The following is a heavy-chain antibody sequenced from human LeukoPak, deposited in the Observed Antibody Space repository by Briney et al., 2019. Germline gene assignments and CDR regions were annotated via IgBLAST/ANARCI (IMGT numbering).Heavy chain of an antibody. CDR3: AKDKGAVTGTFDY. CDR2: LTGGGGGT. CDR1: GFTVSTYA. Sequence: GGSLRLSCAASGFTVSTYAMSWVRQAPGKGQQWVSGLTGGGGGTSYADSVKGRFTISRDNSKNTLYLQMNSLRAEDTAVYYCAKDKGAVTGTFDYWGQGTLVTVSS. J-gene: IGHJ4*02. V-gene: IGHV3-23*01. D-gene: IGHD1-14*01.